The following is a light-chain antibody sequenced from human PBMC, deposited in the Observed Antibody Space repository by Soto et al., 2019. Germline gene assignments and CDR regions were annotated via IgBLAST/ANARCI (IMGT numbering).Light chain of an antibody. CDR3: LQYNNWPPIT. CDR2: GAS. CDR1: QSVSSS. V-gene: IGKV3D-15*01. Sequence: ERVMTQSPATLSVSPGERATLSCRASQSVSSSLAWYQQKLGQAPRLLIYGASIRATGIPARFSGSGSGTEFTLTISSLQSEDFAVYYCLQYNNWPPITFGQGTRLEI. J-gene: IGKJ5*01.